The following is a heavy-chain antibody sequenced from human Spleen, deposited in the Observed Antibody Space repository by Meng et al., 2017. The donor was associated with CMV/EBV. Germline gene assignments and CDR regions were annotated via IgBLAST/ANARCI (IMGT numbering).Heavy chain of an antibody. CDR1: GFTFSSYA. CDR2: ISNDGSNK. CDR3: ARDYGAVAGYSYFDY. J-gene: IGHJ4*02. D-gene: IGHD6-19*01. Sequence: GESLKISCAASGFTFSSYAMHWVRQAPGKGLEWVAVISNDGSNKYYADSVKGRFTISRDNSKNTLYLQMNSLRAEDTAVYYCARDYGAVAGYSYFDYWGQGTLVTVSS. V-gene: IGHV3-30*04.